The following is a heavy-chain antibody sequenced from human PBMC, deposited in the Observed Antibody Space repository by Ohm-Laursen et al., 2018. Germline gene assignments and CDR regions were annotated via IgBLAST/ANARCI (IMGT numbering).Heavy chain of an antibody. CDR1: GGSISTYYW. D-gene: IGHD3-3*02. CDR3: ARSFLGIDY. Sequence: TLSLTCSVSGGSISTYYWSWIRQPPGKGLEWLALIYWDDDKRYSPSLKSRLTITKDTSKNQVVLTMTNMDPVDTATYYCARSFLGIDYWGQGTLVTVSS. CDR2: IYWDDDK. J-gene: IGHJ4*02. V-gene: IGHV2-5*08.